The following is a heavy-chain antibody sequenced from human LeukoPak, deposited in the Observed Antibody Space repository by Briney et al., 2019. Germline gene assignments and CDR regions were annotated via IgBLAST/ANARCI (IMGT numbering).Heavy chain of an antibody. J-gene: IGHJ4*02. CDR2: TYQRSKWYN. V-gene: IGHV6-1*01. CDR1: GDSVSINSAA. CDR3: ARSPSPYSSGWYFDY. D-gene: IGHD6-19*01. Sequence: SQTLSLTCAISGDSVSINSAAWNWIRQSPSRGLEWLGRTYQRSKWYNDYAVSVKSRIAINPDISKNQFSLQLNSVTPEDTAVYYCARSPSPYSSGWYFDYWGQGTLVTVSS.